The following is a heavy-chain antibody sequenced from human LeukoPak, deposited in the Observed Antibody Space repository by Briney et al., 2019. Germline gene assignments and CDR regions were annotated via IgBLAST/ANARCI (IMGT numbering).Heavy chain of an antibody. V-gene: IGHV4-39*07. D-gene: IGHD6-6*01. J-gene: IGHJ6*03. CDR3: AGGVQGHYSSSPLPPYYYCYMDV. CDR1: GGSISSIRDY. CDR2: IYYSGST. Sequence: PSETLSLTCTVSGGSISSIRDYWGWIRQPPGKGLEWIGSIYYSGSTYYNPYLKSRVTISVDTSKNQFSLKLTSVTAADTAVYYCAGGVQGHYSSSPLPPYYYCYMDVWGKGTTVTVSS.